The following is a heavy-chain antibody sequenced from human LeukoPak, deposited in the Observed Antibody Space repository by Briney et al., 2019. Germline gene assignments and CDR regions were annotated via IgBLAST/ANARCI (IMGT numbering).Heavy chain of an antibody. Sequence: PGGSLRLSCAASGFSFGSFEMNWVRQAPGKGLEWVSYISSSGSTIDYADSVKGRFTISRDNAKNSLYLQMNSLRAEDTAVYYCARDLTSGGHGWFDPWGQGTLVTVSS. J-gene: IGHJ5*02. CDR2: ISSSGSTI. CDR1: GFSFGSFE. CDR3: ARDLTSGGHGWFDP. D-gene: IGHD2-8*02. V-gene: IGHV3-48*03.